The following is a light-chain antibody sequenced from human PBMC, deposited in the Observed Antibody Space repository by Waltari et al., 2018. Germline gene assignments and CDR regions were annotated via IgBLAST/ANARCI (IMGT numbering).Light chain of an antibody. CDR2: SGN. Sequence: QSVLTQPPSTSGTPGQSVTISCSGSSSNIAKNSVNWYQQKVPGTAPKVVLYSGNRLPPGVPYRFSGSNSDTSASLAISGLQSEDEAVYYCAAWDYSLYGHCVFGGVTKFTVL. J-gene: IGLJ3*02. V-gene: IGLV1-44*01. CDR1: SSNIAKNS. CDR3: AAWDYSLYGHCV.